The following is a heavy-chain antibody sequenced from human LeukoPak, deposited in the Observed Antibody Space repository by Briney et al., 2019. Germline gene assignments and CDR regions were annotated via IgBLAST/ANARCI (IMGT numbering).Heavy chain of an antibody. CDR3: ARDGGQWLVPGWFDP. J-gene: IGHJ5*02. CDR1: NFTFSSYG. V-gene: IGHV3-33*08. Sequence: GGSLRLSCAASNFTFSSYGMHWVRQAPGKGLEWVAVIWYDGSNKYYADSVKGRFTISRDNSKNTLYLQMNSLRAEDTAVYYCARDGGQWLVPGWFDPWGQGTLVTVSS. CDR2: IWYDGSNK. D-gene: IGHD6-19*01.